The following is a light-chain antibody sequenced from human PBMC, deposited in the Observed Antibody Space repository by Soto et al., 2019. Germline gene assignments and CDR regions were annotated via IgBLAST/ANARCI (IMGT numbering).Light chain of an antibody. V-gene: IGLV2-11*01. Sequence: QPALTQPRSVSGSPGQSVTVSCIGTSSDVGDYNSVSWYQQHPGKAPKLMIYDVSKRPSGVPDRFSGSKSGNTASLTISGLQDEDEADYYCCSYVGGYSYVFGIGTKVTVL. CDR2: DVS. CDR3: CSYVGGYSYV. J-gene: IGLJ1*01. CDR1: SSDVGDYNS.